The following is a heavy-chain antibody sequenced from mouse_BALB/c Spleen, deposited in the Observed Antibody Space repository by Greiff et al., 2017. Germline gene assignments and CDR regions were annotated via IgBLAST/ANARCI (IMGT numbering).Heavy chain of an antibody. CDR3: ASNYVAMDY. Sequence: EVKLQESGPGLVKPSQSLSLTCSVTGYSITSGYYWNWIRQFPGNKLEWMGYISYDGSNNYNPSLKNRISITRDTSKNQFFLKLNSVTTEDTATYYCASNYVAMDYWGQGTSVTVSS. J-gene: IGHJ4*01. CDR1: GYSITSGYY. V-gene: IGHV3-6*02. CDR2: ISYDGSN. D-gene: IGHD2-1*01.